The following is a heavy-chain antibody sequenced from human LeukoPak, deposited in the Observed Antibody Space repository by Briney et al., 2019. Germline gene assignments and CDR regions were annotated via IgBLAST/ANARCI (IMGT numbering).Heavy chain of an antibody. V-gene: IGHV5-10-1*01. CDR2: IDPSDSYT. CDR3: ARRSGLKDGSGSDY. Sequence: IDPSDSYTNYTPSFQGHVTISADKSISTAYLQWSSLKASDTAMYYCARRSGLKDGSGSDYWGQGTLVTVSS. J-gene: IGHJ4*02. D-gene: IGHD3-10*01.